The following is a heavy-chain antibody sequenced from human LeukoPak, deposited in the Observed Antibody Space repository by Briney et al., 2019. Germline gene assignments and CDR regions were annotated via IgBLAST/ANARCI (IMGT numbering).Heavy chain of an antibody. Sequence: GGSLRLSCAASGFTFRSHWMHWVRQGPGKGLVWVSHISTDVTTTNYADSVKGRFTISRENAKDTLYLQMHSLRVDDTAVYYCSRSLGYSSGGWGRGTLVTVSS. J-gene: IGHJ4*02. CDR1: GFTFRSHW. CDR2: ISTDVTTT. CDR3: SRSLGYSSGG. V-gene: IGHV3-74*01. D-gene: IGHD2-15*01.